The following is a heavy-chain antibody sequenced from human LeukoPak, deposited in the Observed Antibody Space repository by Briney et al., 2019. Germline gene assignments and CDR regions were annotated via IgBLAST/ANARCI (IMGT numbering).Heavy chain of an antibody. CDR3: ARVYTLTTVTTFPFVGDSPSDDY. CDR2: IYHSGST. Sequence: SQTLSLTCTVSGGSISSGGYYWSWIRQPPGKGLEWIGYIYHSGSTYYNPSLKSRVTISVDRSKNQFSLKLSSVTAADTAVYYCARVYTLTTVTTFPFVGDSPSDDYWGQGTLVTVSS. V-gene: IGHV4-30-2*01. D-gene: IGHD4-11*01. J-gene: IGHJ4*02. CDR1: GGSISSGGYY.